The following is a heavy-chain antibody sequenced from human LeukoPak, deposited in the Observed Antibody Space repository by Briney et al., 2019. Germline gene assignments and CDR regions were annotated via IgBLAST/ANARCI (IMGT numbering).Heavy chain of an antibody. D-gene: IGHD2-21*02. J-gene: IGHJ4*02. Sequence: ASVKVSRKASGGTFSSYAISWVRQAPGQGLEWMGGIIPIFGTANYAQKFQGRVTITADESTSTAYMELGSLRSEDTAVYYCARVEGDSDDYWGQGTLVTVSS. CDR1: GGTFSSYA. V-gene: IGHV1-69*13. CDR3: ARVEGDSDDY. CDR2: IIPIFGTA.